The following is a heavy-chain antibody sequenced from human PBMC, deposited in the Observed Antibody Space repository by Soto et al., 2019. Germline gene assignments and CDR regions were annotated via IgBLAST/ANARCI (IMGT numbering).Heavy chain of an antibody. D-gene: IGHD3-16*02. CDR1: GFTLSMSA. CDR3: AKDRGIIVKAGDAFDV. Sequence: GGSLRLSCASSGFTLSMSAVNWVRQAPGKGLEWVSYISDSGDRTYYADSVKGRFTISRDRSKNTVSLQMDSLRAEDTAVYYCAKDRGIIVKAGDAFDVWGQGTKVTVSS. J-gene: IGHJ3*01. CDR2: ISDSGDRT. V-gene: IGHV3-23*01.